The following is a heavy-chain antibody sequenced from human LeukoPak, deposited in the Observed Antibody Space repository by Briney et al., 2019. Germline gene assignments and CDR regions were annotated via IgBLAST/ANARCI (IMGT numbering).Heavy chain of an antibody. Sequence: GGSLRLSCAASGFTFSSYAMHWVRQAPGKGLEWVAVISYDGSNKYYADSVKGRFTISRDNSKNTLYLQMNSLRAEDTAVYYCAKVEQQLVFGYYYYYMDVWGKGTTVTVSS. CDR2: ISYDGSNK. V-gene: IGHV3-30*04. D-gene: IGHD6-13*01. CDR1: GFTFSSYA. CDR3: AKVEQQLVFGYYYYYMDV. J-gene: IGHJ6*03.